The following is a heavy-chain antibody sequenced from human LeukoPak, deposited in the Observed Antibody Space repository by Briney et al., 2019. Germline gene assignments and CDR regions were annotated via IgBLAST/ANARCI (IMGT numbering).Heavy chain of an antibody. Sequence: PSETLSLTCSVSGDSISNYHWSWIRQPAGKGLEWIGQSHSSGRTNYNPPLESRVTVSIDTPENHFSLTIRSVTAADTDIYYCARRDITSGWSFNYWGQGILVTVS. D-gene: IGHD6-19*01. CDR2: SHSSGRT. CDR1: GDSISNYH. V-gene: IGHV4-4*07. J-gene: IGHJ4*02. CDR3: ARRDITSGWSFNY.